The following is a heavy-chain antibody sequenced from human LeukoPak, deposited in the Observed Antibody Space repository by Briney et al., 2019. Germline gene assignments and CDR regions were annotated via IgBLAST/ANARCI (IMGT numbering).Heavy chain of an antibody. CDR3: AKRGVVIRVILVGFHKEAYYFDS. J-gene: IGHJ4*02. CDR2: ISGSGGST. CDR1: GISLSNYG. D-gene: IGHD3-22*01. Sequence: GGSLRLSCAVSGISLSNYGTSWVRQAPGRGLEWVAGISGSGGSTNYADSVKGRFTISRDNPKNTLYLQMNRLRAEDTAVYVCAKRGVVIRVILVGFHKEAYYFDSWGQGALVTVSS. V-gene: IGHV3-23*01.